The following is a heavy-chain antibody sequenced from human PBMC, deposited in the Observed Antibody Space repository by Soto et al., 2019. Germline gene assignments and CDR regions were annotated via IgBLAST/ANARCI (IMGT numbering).Heavy chain of an antibody. D-gene: IGHD1-1*01. CDR2: IYYNGST. CDR3: ARHGGTSGSDFDY. V-gene: IGHV4-59*08. Sequence: SETLSLTCTVSGGSISTYYWSWIRQPPGKGLDWIGYIYYNGSTNYNPSLKSRVTISVDTSKNQFSLKLNSVTAADTAVYYCARHGGTSGSDFDYWGHGTLVTVSS. J-gene: IGHJ4*01. CDR1: GGSISTYY.